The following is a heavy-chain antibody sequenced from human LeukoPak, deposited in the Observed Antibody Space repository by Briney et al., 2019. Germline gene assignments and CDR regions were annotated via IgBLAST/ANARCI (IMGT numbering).Heavy chain of an antibody. CDR3: ARTGGNEIDLFDY. V-gene: IGHV3-23*01. CDR2: ISSSGHAT. CDR1: GFTYSNYA. Sequence: GGSLRLSCVASGFTYSNYAMTWVRQAPGKGLEWVSAISSSGHATYYADSVKGRFTISRDDSKNTLYLQMNSLRAEDTAVYYCARTGGNEIDLFDYWGQGTLVTVSS. J-gene: IGHJ4*02. D-gene: IGHD2-8*02.